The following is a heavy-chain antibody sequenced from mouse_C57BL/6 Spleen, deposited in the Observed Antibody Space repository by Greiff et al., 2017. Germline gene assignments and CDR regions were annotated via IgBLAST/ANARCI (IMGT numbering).Heavy chain of an antibody. V-gene: IGHV1-82*01. D-gene: IGHD1-1*01. CDR3: ARSGDSYGSSHYFDY. J-gene: IGHJ2*01. CDR2: IYPGDGDT. Sequence: QVQLKESGPELVKPGASVKISCKASGYAFSSSWMNWVKQRPGKGLEWIGRIYPGDGDTNYNGKFKGKATLTADKSSSTAYMQRSSLTSEDSAVYFCARSGDSYGSSHYFDYWGQGTTLTVSS. CDR1: GYAFSSSW.